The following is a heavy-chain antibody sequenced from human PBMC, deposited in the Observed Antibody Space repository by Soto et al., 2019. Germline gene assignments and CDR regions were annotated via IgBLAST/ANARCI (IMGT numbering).Heavy chain of an antibody. CDR1: GYTFTGYY. V-gene: IGHV1-2*04. D-gene: IGHD3-10*01. CDR2: INPNSGGT. Sequence: ASVKFSCKASGYTFTGYYMHWVRQAPGQGLEWMGWINPNSGGTNYAQKFQGWVTMTRDTSISTAYMELSRLRSDDTAVYYCARFRIGAGIDYWGQGTLVTVSS. CDR3: ARFRIGAGIDY. J-gene: IGHJ4*02.